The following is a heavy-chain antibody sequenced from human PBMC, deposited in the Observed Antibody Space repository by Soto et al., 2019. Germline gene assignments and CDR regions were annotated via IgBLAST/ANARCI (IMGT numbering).Heavy chain of an antibody. V-gene: IGHV4-59*08. D-gene: IGHD4-17*01. J-gene: IGHJ6*02. CDR1: GGSISSYY. Sequence: SETLSLTCTVSGGSISSYYWSWIRQPPGKGLEWIGYIYYSGSTNYNPSLKSRVTISVDTSKNQFSLKLSSVTAADTAVYYCARLRTYGDYRFDYGRDVWGQGTTVTVS. CDR3: ARLRTYGDYRFDYGRDV. CDR2: IYYSGST.